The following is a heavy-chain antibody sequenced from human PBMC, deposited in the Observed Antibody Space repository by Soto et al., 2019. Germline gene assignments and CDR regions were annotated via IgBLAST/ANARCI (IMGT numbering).Heavy chain of an antibody. D-gene: IGHD6-6*01. V-gene: IGHV1-69*02. J-gene: IGHJ3*02. CDR2: LLPILGVA. CDR1: GGTFSNYT. Sequence: SVKVSCKASGGTFSNYTISWVRQAPGQGLEWLGRLLPILGVANYAQKFQGRVTITADKSTSTAYMELSSLRSEDTAVYYCARGTSSSDHDAFDIWGQGTMVTVSS. CDR3: ARGTSSSDHDAFDI.